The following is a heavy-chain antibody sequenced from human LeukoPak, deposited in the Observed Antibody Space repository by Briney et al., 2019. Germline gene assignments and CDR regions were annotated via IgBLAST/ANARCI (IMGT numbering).Heavy chain of an antibody. D-gene: IGHD3-10*01. V-gene: IGHV4-4*02. Sequence: SETLSLTCAVSGGSISSSNWWSWVRQPPGKGLEWIGEIYHSGSTNYNPSLKSRVTISVDTSKSQFSLKLSSVTAADTAVYYCARSQIQYYYGSGRFDFWGQGTLVTVSS. J-gene: IGHJ4*02. CDR3: ARSQIQYYYGSGRFDF. CDR1: GGSISSSNW. CDR2: IYHSGST.